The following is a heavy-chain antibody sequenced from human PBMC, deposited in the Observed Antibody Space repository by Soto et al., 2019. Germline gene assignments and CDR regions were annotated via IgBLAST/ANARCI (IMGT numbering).Heavy chain of an antibody. CDR1: GFTFSSYG. CDR2: ISYDGSNK. D-gene: IGHD5-12*01. CDR3: AKDSTPPVEMATIFYYYGMDV. V-gene: IGHV3-30*18. J-gene: IGHJ6*02. Sequence: PGGSLRLSCAASGFTFSSYGMHWVRQAPGKGLEWVAVISYDGSNKYYADSVKGRFTISRDNSKNTLYLQMNSLRAEDTAVYYCAKDSTPPVEMATIFYYYGMDVWGQGTTVTVSS.